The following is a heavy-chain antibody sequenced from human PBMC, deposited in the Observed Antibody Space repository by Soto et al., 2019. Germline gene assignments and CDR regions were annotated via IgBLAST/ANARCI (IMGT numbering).Heavy chain of an antibody. CDR1: GYSFTSYW. Sequence: GESLKISCKGSGYSFTSYWIGWVRQMPGKGLEWMGIIYPGDSDTRYSPSFQGQVTISADKSISTAYLQWSSLKASDTAMYYCAVYSSTRITSLAVDVWGQGTLVTVSS. CDR2: IYPGDSDT. D-gene: IGHD1-20*01. V-gene: IGHV5-51*01. J-gene: IGHJ4*03. CDR3: AVYSSTRITSLAVDV.